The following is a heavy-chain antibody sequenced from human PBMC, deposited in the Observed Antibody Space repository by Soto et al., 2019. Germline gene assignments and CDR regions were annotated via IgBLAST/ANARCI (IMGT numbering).Heavy chain of an antibody. D-gene: IGHD1-26*01. CDR2: IYYSGST. CDR1: GGSISSGDYY. J-gene: IGHJ1*01. Sequence: SETLSLTCTVSGGSISSGDYYWSWIRQPPGKGLEWIGYIYYSGSTYYNPSLKSRVTISVDTSKNQFSLKLSSVTAADTAVYYCATRIVGATRAEYFPHWGQGTLVTV. V-gene: IGHV4-30-4*01. CDR3: ATRIVGATRAEYFPH.